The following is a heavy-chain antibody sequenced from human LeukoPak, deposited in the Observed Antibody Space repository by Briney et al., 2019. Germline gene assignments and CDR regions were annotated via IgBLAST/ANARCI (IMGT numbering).Heavy chain of an antibody. V-gene: IGHV4-34*01. CDR2: INHSGST. D-gene: IGHD6-13*01. Sequence: PSETLSPTCAVYGGSFSGYYWSWIRQPPGKGLEWIGEINHSGSTNYNPSLKGRVTISVDTSKNQFSLKLSSVTAADTAVYYCARRPSWYATFDYWGQGTLVTVSS. CDR1: GGSFSGYY. CDR3: ARRPSWYATFDY. J-gene: IGHJ4*02.